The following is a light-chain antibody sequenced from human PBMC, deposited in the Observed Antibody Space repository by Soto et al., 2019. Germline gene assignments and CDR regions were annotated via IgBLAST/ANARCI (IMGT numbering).Light chain of an antibody. V-gene: IGKV1-39*01. J-gene: IGKJ1*01. CDR2: AAS. Sequence: DIQMTQSPSSLSASVGDRITITCRASQSISRYLNWYQQKPGKAPKLLVYAASSLQSGVPSRFSGSGSGTDFTLTISSLQPEDFATYYCQQSYTRTFGQGTKVDI. CDR3: QQSYTRT. CDR1: QSISRY.